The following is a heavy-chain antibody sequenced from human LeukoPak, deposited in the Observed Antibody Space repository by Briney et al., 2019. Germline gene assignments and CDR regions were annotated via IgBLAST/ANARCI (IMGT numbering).Heavy chain of an antibody. V-gene: IGHV4-39*01. J-gene: IGHJ6*03. CDR3: AVTGRSSASYYMDV. D-gene: IGHD6-6*01. CDR1: GGSISSSSYY. Sequence: PSETLSLTCTVSGGSISSSSYYWGWIRQPPGKGLEWIGSIYYSGSTYYNPSLKSRVTISVDTSKNQFSLKLSSVTAADTAVYYCAVTGRSSASYYMDVWGKGTTVTVSS. CDR2: IYYSGST.